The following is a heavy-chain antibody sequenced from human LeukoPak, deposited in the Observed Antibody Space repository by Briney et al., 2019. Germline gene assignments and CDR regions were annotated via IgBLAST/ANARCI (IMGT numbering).Heavy chain of an antibody. CDR3: ARSVVVITSSLSDAFDI. CDR2: IYTSGST. CDR1: GGSISSYY. Sequence: PSETLSLTCTVSGGSISSYYWSWIRQPAGKGLEWIGRIYTSGSTNYNPSLKSRVTMSADTSKNQFSLKLSSVTAADTAVYYCARSVVVITSSLSDAFDIWGQGTMVTVSS. D-gene: IGHD3-22*01. J-gene: IGHJ3*02. V-gene: IGHV4-4*07.